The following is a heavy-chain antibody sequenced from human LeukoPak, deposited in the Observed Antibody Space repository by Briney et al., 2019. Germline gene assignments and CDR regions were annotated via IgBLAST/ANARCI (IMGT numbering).Heavy chain of an antibody. CDR2: IIPIFGIA. Sequence: GASVKVSCKASGYTFTNYYMHWVRQAPGQGLEWMGRIIPIFGIANYAQKFQGRVTITADKSTSTAYMELSSLRSEDTAVYYCAREMHTAAAGFGMDVWGQGTTVTVSS. D-gene: IGHD5-18*01. V-gene: IGHV1-69*04. J-gene: IGHJ6*02. CDR3: AREMHTAAAGFGMDV. CDR1: GYTFTNYY.